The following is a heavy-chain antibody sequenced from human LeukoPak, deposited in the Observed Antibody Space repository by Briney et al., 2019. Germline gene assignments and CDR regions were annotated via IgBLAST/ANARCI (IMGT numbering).Heavy chain of an antibody. CDR3: ARVHSSGWYYFDY. CDR1: GGSISSGDYY. V-gene: IGHV4-30-4*08. D-gene: IGHD6-19*01. CDR2: IYYSGST. Sequence: TSETLSLTCTVSGGSISSGDYYWSWIRQPPGKGLEWIGYIYYSGSTYYNPSLKSRVTISVDTSKNQFSLKLSSVTAAGTAVYYCARVHSSGWYYFDYWGQGILVTVSS. J-gene: IGHJ4*02.